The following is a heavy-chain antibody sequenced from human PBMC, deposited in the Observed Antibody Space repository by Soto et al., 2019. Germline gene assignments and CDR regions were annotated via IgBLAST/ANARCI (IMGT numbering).Heavy chain of an antibody. CDR3: ARGSHYYGSGSPSPIDY. Sequence: SETLSLTCTVSGGSISSSSYYWGWIRQPPGKGLEWIGSIYYSGSTYYNPSLKSRVTISVDTSKNQFSLKLSSVTAADTAVYYCARGSHYYGSGSPSPIDYWGQGTLVTVSS. J-gene: IGHJ4*02. CDR1: GGSISSSSYY. CDR2: IYYSGST. D-gene: IGHD3-10*01. V-gene: IGHV4-39*01.